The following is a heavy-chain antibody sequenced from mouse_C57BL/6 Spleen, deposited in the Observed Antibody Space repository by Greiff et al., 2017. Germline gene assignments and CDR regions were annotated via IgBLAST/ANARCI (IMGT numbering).Heavy chain of an antibody. Sequence: VQLQQSGPELVKPGASVKIPCKASGYTFTDYNMDWVKQSHGKSLEWIGDINPNNGGTIYNQKFKGKATLTVDKSSSTAYMELRSLTSEDTAVYYCARRATVVATDFDYWGQGTTLTVSS. D-gene: IGHD1-1*01. J-gene: IGHJ2*01. CDR3: ARRATVVATDFDY. CDR2: INPNNGGT. V-gene: IGHV1-18*01. CDR1: GYTFTDYN.